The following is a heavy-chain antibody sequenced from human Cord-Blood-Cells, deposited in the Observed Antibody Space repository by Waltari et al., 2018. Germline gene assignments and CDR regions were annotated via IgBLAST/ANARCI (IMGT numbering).Heavy chain of an antibody. D-gene: IGHD2-15*01. V-gene: IGHV1-8*03. J-gene: IGHJ3*02. CDR2: RNPNSGNT. Sequence: QVQLVQSGAEVKKPGASVKVSCKASGYTFTSYDINWVRQATGQGLEWMGWRNPNSGNTGYAQKFQGRVTITGNTSISTADMELSSLGSEDTAVYYGARGNGIVVVVAATPGAFDIWGQGTMVTVSS. CDR1: GYTFTSYD. CDR3: ARGNGIVVVVAATPGAFDI.